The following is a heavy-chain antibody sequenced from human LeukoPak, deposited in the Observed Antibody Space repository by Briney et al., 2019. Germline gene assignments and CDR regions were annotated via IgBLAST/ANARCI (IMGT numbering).Heavy chain of an antibody. CDR3: GRLSFLTSDY. CDR2: INHSGST. D-gene: IGHD2/OR15-2a*01. CDR1: GGSFSGYY. Sequence: SETLSLTCAVYGGSFSGYYWSWIRQPPGKGLEWIGEINHSGSTNYNPSLKSRVTISVDTSKNQFSLKLSSVTAADTAVYYCGRLSFLTSDYWGQGTLVTVSS. V-gene: IGHV4-34*01. J-gene: IGHJ4*02.